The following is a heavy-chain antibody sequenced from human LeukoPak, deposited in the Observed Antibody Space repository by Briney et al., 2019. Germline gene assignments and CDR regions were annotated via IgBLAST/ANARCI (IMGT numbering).Heavy chain of an antibody. J-gene: IGHJ3*02. Sequence: NPGGSLRLSCAASGFTFSSYAMIWVRQAPGKGLEWVSSISGSSNFIYYADSVKGRFTISRDNAKNSLYLKMNSLRAEDTAVYYCARDEGHYDYVWGSSRWDAFDIWGQGTMVTVSS. V-gene: IGHV3-21*01. CDR1: GFTFSSYA. CDR3: ARDEGHYDYVWGSSRWDAFDI. D-gene: IGHD3-16*02. CDR2: ISGSSNFI.